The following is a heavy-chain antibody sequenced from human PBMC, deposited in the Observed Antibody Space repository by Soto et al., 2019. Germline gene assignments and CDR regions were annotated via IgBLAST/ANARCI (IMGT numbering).Heavy chain of an antibody. CDR3: ALYDVDTAMAPFDY. CDR2: FDPEDGET. V-gene: IGHV1-24*01. CDR1: GYTLTELS. Sequence: ASVKVSCKVSGYTLTELSMHWVRQAPGKGLEWMGGFDPEDGETIYAQKFQGRVTMTEDTSTDTAYMELSSLRSEDTAVYYCALYDVDTAMAPFDYCGQRSLVPVSA. D-gene: IGHD5-18*01. J-gene: IGHJ4*02.